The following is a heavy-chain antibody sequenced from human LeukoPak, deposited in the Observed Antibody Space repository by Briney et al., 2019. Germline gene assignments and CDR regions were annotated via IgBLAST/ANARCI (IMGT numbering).Heavy chain of an antibody. Sequence: GESLKISCKGSGYSFTSYWISWVHQMPGKGLEWMGRIDPSDSYTNYSPSFQGHVTISADKSISTAYLQWSSLKASDTAMYYCARRFGFGELIDYWGQGTLVTVSS. J-gene: IGHJ4*02. CDR3: ARRFGFGELIDY. D-gene: IGHD3-10*01. CDR2: IDPSDSYT. CDR1: GYSFTSYW. V-gene: IGHV5-10-1*01.